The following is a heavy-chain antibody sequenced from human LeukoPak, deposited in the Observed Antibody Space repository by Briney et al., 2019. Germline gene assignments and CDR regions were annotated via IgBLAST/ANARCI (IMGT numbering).Heavy chain of an antibody. CDR3: AREKMRRYSYGYAH. Sequence: SETLSLTCAVYGGSFSGYYWSWIRQPPGKGLEWIGEINHSGGTNYNSSLKSRVTISVDTSKNQFSLKVSSVTAADTAVYYCAREKMRRYSYGYAHWGNGTMDTVSS. CDR1: GGSFSGYY. V-gene: IGHV4-34*01. D-gene: IGHD5-18*01. J-gene: IGHJ6*04. CDR2: INHSGGT.